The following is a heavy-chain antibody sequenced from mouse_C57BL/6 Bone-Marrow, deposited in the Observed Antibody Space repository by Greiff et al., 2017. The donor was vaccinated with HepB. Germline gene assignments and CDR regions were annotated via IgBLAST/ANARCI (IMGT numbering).Heavy chain of an antibody. V-gene: IGHV1-26*01. CDR3: ARCGSSPHYFDY. CDR1: GYTFTDYY. D-gene: IGHD1-1*01. J-gene: IGHJ2*01. CDR2: INPNNGGT. Sequence: EVQLQQSGPELVKPGASVKISCKASGYTFTDYYMNWVKQSHGKSLEWIGDINPNNGGTSYNQKFKGKATLTVDKSSSTAYMELRSLTSEDSAVYYCARCGSSPHYFDYWGQGTTLTVSS.